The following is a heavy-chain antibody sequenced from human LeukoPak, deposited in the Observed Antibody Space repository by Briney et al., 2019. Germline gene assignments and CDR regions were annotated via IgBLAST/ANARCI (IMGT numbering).Heavy chain of an antibody. CDR3: AKTPLPHIVVVTAIPPYLDY. CDR1: GFTFDDYA. V-gene: IGHV3-9*01. D-gene: IGHD2-21*02. J-gene: IGHJ4*02. Sequence: PGGSLRLSCAASGFTFDDYAMHWVRQAPGKGLEWVSGISWNSGSIGYADSVKGRFTISRDNSKNTLYLQMNSLRAEDTAVYYCAKTPLPHIVVVTAIPPYLDYWGQGTLVTVSS. CDR2: ISWNSGSI.